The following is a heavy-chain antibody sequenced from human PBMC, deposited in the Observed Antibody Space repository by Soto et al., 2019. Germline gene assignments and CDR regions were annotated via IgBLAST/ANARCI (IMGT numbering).Heavy chain of an antibody. CDR1: SGSISSSNW. CDR2: IYHSGST. J-gene: IGHJ5*02. D-gene: IGHD3-9*01. V-gene: IGHV4-4*02. CDR3: AIRGVYYDILTGYYKYNWFDP. Sequence: SETLSLTCAVSSGSISSSNWWSWVRQPPGKGLEWIGEIYHSGSTNYNPSLKSRVTISVDKSKNQFSLKLSSVTAADTAVYYCAIRGVYYDILTGYYKYNWFDPWGQGTLVTVSS.